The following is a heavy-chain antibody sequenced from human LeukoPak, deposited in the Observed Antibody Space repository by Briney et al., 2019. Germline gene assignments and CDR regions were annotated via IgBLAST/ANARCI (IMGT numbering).Heavy chain of an antibody. CDR3: ARDVPYYDILTGYAYYYMDV. CDR1: GGSISSYY. V-gene: IGHV4-59*01. J-gene: IGHJ6*03. CDR2: IYYSGST. Sequence: PSETLSLTCTVSGGSISSYYWSWIRQPPGKGLEWIGYIYYSGSTNYNPSLKSRVTISVDTSKNQFSLKLSSVTAADTAVYYCARDVPYYDILTGYAYYYMDVWGKGTTVTVSS. D-gene: IGHD3-9*01.